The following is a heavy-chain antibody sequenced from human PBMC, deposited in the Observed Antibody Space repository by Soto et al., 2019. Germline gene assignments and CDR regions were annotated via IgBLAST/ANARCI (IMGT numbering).Heavy chain of an antibody. D-gene: IGHD3-16*01. CDR2: IYYSGST. J-gene: IGHJ6*02. CDR3: ARGLGGLYYYYGMDV. V-gene: IGHV4-31*03. CDR1: GGSISSGGYY. Sequence: LALTCTVSGGSISSGGYYWSWIRQHPGKRLEWIGYIYYSGSTYDNPSLKSRVTIPVDTSKNQFSLKLSSVTAADTAVYYCARGLGGLYYYYGMDVWGQGTTVTVSS.